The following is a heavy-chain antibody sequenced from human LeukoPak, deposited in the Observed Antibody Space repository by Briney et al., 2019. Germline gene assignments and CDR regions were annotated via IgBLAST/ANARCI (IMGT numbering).Heavy chain of an antibody. CDR2: IYSGGST. J-gene: IGHJ3*02. Sequence: GGSLRLSWAASGFTVSSNYMSWVRQAPGKGLEWVSVIYSGGSTYYADSVKGRFTISRDNSKNTLYLQMNSLRAEDTAVYYCARDLMGDAFDIWGQGTMVTVSS. CDR1: GFTVSSNY. V-gene: IGHV3-66*02. CDR3: ARDLMGDAFDI.